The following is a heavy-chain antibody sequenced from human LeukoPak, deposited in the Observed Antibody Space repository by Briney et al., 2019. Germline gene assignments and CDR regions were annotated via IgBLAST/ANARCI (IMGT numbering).Heavy chain of an antibody. Sequence: PSETLSLTCTVSGGSISSSSYYWGWIRQPPGKGLEWIGSIYYSGSTYYNPSLKSRVTISVDTSKNHFSLRLSSVTAADTAVYYCARDGDGYNYGYFDLWGRGTLVTVSS. CDR3: ARDGDGYNYGYFDL. D-gene: IGHD5-24*01. CDR2: IYYSGST. J-gene: IGHJ2*01. CDR1: GGSISSSSYY. V-gene: IGHV4-39*07.